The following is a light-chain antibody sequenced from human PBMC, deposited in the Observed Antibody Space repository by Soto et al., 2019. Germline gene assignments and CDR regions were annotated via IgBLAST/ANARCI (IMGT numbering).Light chain of an antibody. Sequence: QSVLTQPASVSGSPGQSITISCTGTSSEIGNYDFVSWYQHVPGTAPKAMIYEVSSRPSGVSNRFSGSKSGNTASLTISGLQAEDAAYYYCSAYTTSTSFILFGGGTKLTVL. CDR1: SSEIGNYDF. V-gene: IGLV2-14*01. CDR3: SAYTTSTSFIL. J-gene: IGLJ2*01. CDR2: EVS.